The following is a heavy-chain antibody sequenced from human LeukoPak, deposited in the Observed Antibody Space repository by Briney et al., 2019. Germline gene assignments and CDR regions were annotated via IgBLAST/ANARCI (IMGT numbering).Heavy chain of an antibody. V-gene: IGHV4-39*07. CDR2: IYYSGST. Sequence: PSETLSLTCTVSGGSISSSSYYWGWIRQPPGKGLEWIGSIYYSGSTYYNPSPKSRVTISVDTSKNQFSLKLSSVTAADTAVYYCARGRGYYGSGSYYIFDYWGQGTLVTVSS. J-gene: IGHJ4*02. D-gene: IGHD3-10*01. CDR1: GGSISSSSYY. CDR3: ARGRGYYGSGSYYIFDY.